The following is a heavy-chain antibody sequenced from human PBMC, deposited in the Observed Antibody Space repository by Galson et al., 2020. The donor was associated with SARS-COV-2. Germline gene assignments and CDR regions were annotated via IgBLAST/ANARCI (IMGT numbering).Heavy chain of an antibody. CDR1: GFSFSDYP. Sequence: GESLKISCAASGFSFSDYPMNWVRQAPGKGLEWVSSISSKRSFIYYVDSVKGRFTVSRDNARDSLYLQMNSLRLDDTAVYYCARPYASETYYSYYFYYWGQGTLVTVSS. CDR3: ARPYASETYYSYYFYY. J-gene: IGHJ4*02. V-gene: IGHV3-21*01. CDR2: ISSKRSFI. D-gene: IGHD3-10*01.